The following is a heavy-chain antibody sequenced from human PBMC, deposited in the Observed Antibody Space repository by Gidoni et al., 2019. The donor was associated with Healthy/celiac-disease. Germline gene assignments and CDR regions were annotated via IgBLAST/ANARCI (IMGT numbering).Heavy chain of an antibody. CDR1: GGSFSGYY. CDR3: ARGWQFGES. J-gene: IGHJ4*02. V-gene: IGHV4-34*01. D-gene: IGHD3-10*01. Sequence: QVQLQQWGAGLWKPSETLSLTCAVYGGSFSGYYWSWIRQPPGKGLEWIGEINHRGSTNYNPSLKRRVTISVDTSKNQFSLKLSSVTAADTAVYYCARGWQFGESWGQGTLVTVSS. CDR2: INHRGST.